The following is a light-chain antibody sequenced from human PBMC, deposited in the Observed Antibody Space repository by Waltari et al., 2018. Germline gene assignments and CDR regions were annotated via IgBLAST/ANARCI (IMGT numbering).Light chain of an antibody. CDR3: QHYLRLPVT. Sequence: EIVLTPSPGTPSLSPGESAHLSCRASQSVTRSLAWYQQKPGQAPRLLIYGASNRATGIPDRFSGSGSGTDFSLTISSLEPEDFAVYYCQHYLRLPVTFGEGTKVEVK. J-gene: IGKJ1*01. CDR1: QSVTRS. CDR2: GAS. V-gene: IGKV3-20*01.